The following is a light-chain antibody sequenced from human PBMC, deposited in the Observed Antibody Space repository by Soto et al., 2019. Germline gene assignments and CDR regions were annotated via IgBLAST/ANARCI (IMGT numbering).Light chain of an antibody. CDR3: SSYTSSSTWV. V-gene: IGLV2-14*03. CDR1: SSDVGGYNY. J-gene: IGLJ3*02. CDR2: DVS. Sequence: QSALTQPASVSGSPEQSITISCTGTSSDVGGYNYVSWYQQHPGKAPKLLIYDVSNRPSGVSSRFSGSKSGNTASLTISGLQAEDEADYYCSSYTSSSTWVFGGETKLTVL.